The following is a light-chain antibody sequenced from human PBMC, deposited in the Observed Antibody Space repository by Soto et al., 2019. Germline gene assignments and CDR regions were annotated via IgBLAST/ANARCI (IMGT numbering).Light chain of an antibody. Sequence: DIVLTQSPGTLSSSPGEVATISCRASEGLTNSYLAWYHQKPGQAPSILIYCAASRATGSPDRFSGSGSGTEVTLPVDRLEPEDFAVYYCQQYNQWPGTFGQGTKVDIK. CDR3: QQYNQWPGT. J-gene: IGKJ1*01. V-gene: IGKV3-20*01. CDR1: EGLTNSY. CDR2: CAA.